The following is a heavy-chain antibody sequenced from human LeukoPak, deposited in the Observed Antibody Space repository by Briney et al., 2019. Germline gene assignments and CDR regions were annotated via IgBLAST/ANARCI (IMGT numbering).Heavy chain of an antibody. Sequence: LSLTCTVSGFTVSSNYMNWVRQVPGKGLEWVSVIYSGGSTYYADSVKGRFTISRDDSKNTLYLQMNSLRAEDTAVYYCAREGSSWSYYFDYWGQGTLVTVSS. D-gene: IGHD6-13*01. CDR2: IYSGGST. CDR1: GFTVSSNY. CDR3: AREGSSWSYYFDY. J-gene: IGHJ4*02. V-gene: IGHV3-53*01.